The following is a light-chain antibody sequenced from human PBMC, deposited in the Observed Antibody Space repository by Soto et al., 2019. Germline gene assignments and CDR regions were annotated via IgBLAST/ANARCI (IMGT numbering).Light chain of an antibody. V-gene: IGLV2-14*01. CDR3: NSYTSSSTLYV. J-gene: IGLJ1*01. Sequence: QSVLTQPASVSGSPGQSVAISCTGTSSGVGAYNYVSWYQQLPGKAPKLLIYDVSHRPSWVSDRFSGSKSGNTASLTISGLQAEDEGDYYCNSYTSSSTLYVFGTGTKVTVL. CDR2: DVS. CDR1: SSGVGAYNY.